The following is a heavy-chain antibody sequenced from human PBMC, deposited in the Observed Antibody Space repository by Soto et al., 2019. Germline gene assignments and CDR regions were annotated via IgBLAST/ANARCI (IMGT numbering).Heavy chain of an antibody. Sequence: QVQLQQWGAGLLKPSETLSLTCAVYGGSFSGYCWSWIRQPPGKGLEWIGEINHSGSTNYNPTLKSRVTIAVDTSKNQFSLKLSSVNVAVTAVYYCARGRPAWGSSGYYGSIVYWGQGTLVTVSS. CDR1: GGSFSGYC. J-gene: IGHJ4*02. CDR2: INHSGST. V-gene: IGHV4-34*01. CDR3: ARGRPAWGSSGYYGSIVY. D-gene: IGHD3-22*01.